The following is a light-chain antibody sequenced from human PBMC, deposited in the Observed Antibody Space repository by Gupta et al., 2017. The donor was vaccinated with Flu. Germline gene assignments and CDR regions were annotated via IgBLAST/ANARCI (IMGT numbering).Light chain of an antibody. J-gene: IGKJ4*01. V-gene: IGKV3-15*01. CDR1: ETVKTD. Sequence: ERVTLSCRASETVKTDLAWYQQKSGQAPRLLIHGASNRASGVPTRFSGTGSVTDFTLTISSLQSEDLALYFCQQYHKWPPLTFGGGTKLEI. CDR2: GAS. CDR3: QQYHKWPPLT.